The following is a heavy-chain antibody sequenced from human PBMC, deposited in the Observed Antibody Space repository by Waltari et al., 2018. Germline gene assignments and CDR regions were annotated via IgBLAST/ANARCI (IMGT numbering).Heavy chain of an antibody. Sequence: QAHLVQPGGEVKKPGASLKVSCKPSGFSFTTYDVNWVRQATGQGLEWMRWINPQRDNTGYAQECQVRGTRSCHSYISTAYMGLSSLTSEDAAVYFCATRESSGHLFFGCWGRGTLVPVSS. CDR3: ATRESSGHLFFGC. CDR1: GFSFTTYD. V-gene: IGHV1-8*01. J-gene: IGHJ4*02. CDR2: INPQRDNT. D-gene: IGHD6-19*01.